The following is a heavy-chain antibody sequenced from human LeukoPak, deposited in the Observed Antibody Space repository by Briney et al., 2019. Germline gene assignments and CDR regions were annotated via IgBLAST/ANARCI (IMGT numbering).Heavy chain of an antibody. CDR1: GFTFSSYG. D-gene: IGHD6-13*01. CDR3: AKDLAAAGQPKYYFDY. J-gene: IGHJ4*02. V-gene: IGHV3-33*06. Sequence: PGGSLRLSCAASGFTFSSYGMHWVRQAPGKGLEWEAVIWYDGSNKYYADSVKGRFTISRDNSKNTLYLQMNSLRAEDTAVYYCAKDLAAAGQPKYYFDYWGQGTLVTVSS. CDR2: IWYDGSNK.